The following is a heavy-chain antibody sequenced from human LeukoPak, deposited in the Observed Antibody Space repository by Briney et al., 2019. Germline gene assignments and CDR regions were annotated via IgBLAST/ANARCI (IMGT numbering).Heavy chain of an antibody. CDR3: ARGLSYGDYFDY. J-gene: IGHJ4*02. Sequence: PSETLSLTCTVSGASTSTKGYYWGWIRQSPGKGLEWIGSIYYNGNTYYNPSLKSRVTISVDTSKNLFSLNMTSVTAADRAVYYCARGLSYGDYFDYWGRGTLVPVSS. D-gene: IGHD4-17*01. V-gene: IGHV4-39*02. CDR2: IYYNGNT. CDR1: GASTSTKGYY.